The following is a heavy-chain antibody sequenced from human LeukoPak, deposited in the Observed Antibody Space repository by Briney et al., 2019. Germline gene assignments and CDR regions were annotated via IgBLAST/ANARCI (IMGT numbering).Heavy chain of an antibody. D-gene: IGHD6-19*01. Sequence: PSETLSLTCAVYGGSFSGYYWSWIRQPPGRGLEWIGEINHSGTTNDNPSLKSRVTISVDTSKNQFSLKLSSVTAADTAVYYCARGAVAGTWYFDLWGRGTLVTVSS. CDR3: ARGAVAGTWYFDL. CDR2: INHSGTT. CDR1: GGSFSGYY. V-gene: IGHV4-34*01. J-gene: IGHJ2*01.